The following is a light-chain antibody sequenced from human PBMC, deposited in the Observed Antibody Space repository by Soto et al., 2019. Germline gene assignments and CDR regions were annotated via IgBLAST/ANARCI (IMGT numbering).Light chain of an antibody. Sequence: EIVVTQSPLSLPVTPGEPASISCRSSQSLLHSDGHSYLDWYLQKPGQSPQLLIYLASNRASGVPDSFSGSGSGTDFTLKISRVEAEDLGVYFCMQALHSPPAFGGGTKVEIK. V-gene: IGKV2-28*01. CDR3: MQALHSPPA. CDR2: LAS. J-gene: IGKJ4*01. CDR1: QSLLHSDGHSY.